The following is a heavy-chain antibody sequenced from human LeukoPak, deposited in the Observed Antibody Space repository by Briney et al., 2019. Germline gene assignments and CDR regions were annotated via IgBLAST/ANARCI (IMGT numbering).Heavy chain of an antibody. V-gene: IGHV4-4*07. CDR1: GGSLRTYY. J-gene: IGHJ4*02. CDR2: VYTSGGT. Sequence: SETLSLTCSVSGGSLRTYYWSWIRQPAGKGLEWIGRVYTSGGTDYNPSLKSRVTMSVDTSRNQFSLKLSSVTAADTAVYYRARGGSGWPNYFDYWGQGALVTVSS. CDR3: ARGGSGWPNYFDY. D-gene: IGHD6-19*01.